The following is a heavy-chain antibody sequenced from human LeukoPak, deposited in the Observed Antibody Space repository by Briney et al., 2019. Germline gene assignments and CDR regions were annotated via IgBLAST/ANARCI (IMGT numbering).Heavy chain of an antibody. CDR3: ARDPRILEWSSPKGYYYMDV. J-gene: IGHJ6*03. V-gene: IGHV1-18*01. D-gene: IGHD3-3*01. CDR1: GYTFTSYG. CDR2: ISAYNGNT. Sequence: EASVKVSCKASGYTFTSYGISWVRQAPGQGLEWMGWISAYNGNTNYAQKLQGRVTMTTDTSTSTAYMELRSLRSDDTAVYYCARDPRILEWSSPKGYYYMDVWGKGTTVTVSS.